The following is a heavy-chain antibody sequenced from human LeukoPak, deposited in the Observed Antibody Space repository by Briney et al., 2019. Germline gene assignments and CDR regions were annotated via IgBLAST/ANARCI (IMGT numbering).Heavy chain of an antibody. J-gene: IGHJ4*02. V-gene: IGHV3-73*01. CDR2: IRNKASTYAT. CDR1: GFSLTDSS. Sequence: GGSPRLSCAASGFSLTDSSVHWVRQASGKGLEWLGRIRNKASTYATAYAASVRGRFTISRDDSKHTAYLQMNSLKTDDTAVYYCTANGDNSDFWGQGTLVTVSS. D-gene: IGHD2-21*02. CDR3: TANGDNSDF.